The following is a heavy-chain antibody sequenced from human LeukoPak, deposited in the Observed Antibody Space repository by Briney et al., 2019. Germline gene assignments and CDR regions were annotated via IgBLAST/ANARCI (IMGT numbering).Heavy chain of an antibody. J-gene: IGHJ6*03. Sequence: SETLSLTCTVSGGSISSYYWSWIRQPPGKGLEWIGYIYYSGSTNYNPSLKSRVTISVDTSKNQFSLKLSSVTAADTAVYYCARVPGIYYYYYYYMDVWGKGTTVTVSS. CDR3: ARVPGIYYYYYYYMDV. D-gene: IGHD3-10*01. CDR1: GGSISSYY. V-gene: IGHV4-59*01. CDR2: IYYSGST.